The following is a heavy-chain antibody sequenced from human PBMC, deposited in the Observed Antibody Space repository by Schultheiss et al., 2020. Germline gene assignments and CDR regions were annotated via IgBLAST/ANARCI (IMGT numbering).Heavy chain of an antibody. Sequence: GESLRLSCGASGFTFSSYAMSWVRQAPGKGLEWVSGISGSGRNTYYADSVKGRFTVSRDNSKSTLYLQMNSLRAEDTAVYYCAKDEFRVVLMVYAIARYYYGMDVWGQGTTVTVSS. CDR3: AKDEFRVVLMVYAIARYYYGMDV. J-gene: IGHJ6*02. V-gene: IGHV3-23*01. CDR1: GFTFSSYA. CDR2: ISGSGRNT. D-gene: IGHD2-8*01.